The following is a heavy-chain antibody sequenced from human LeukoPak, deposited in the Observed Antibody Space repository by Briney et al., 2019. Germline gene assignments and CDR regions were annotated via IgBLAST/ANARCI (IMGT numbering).Heavy chain of an antibody. CDR1: GFTFSSYE. CDR2: ISSSGSTI. Sequence: GGSLRLSCTTSGFTFSSYEMNWVRQAPGKGLEWVSYISSSGSTIYYADSVKGRFTISRDNAKNSLYLQMNSLRAEDTAVYYCARVRCAGGSCSQNYYYYMDVWGKGTTVTVSS. J-gene: IGHJ6*03. V-gene: IGHV3-48*03. D-gene: IGHD2-15*01. CDR3: ARVRCAGGSCSQNYYYYMDV.